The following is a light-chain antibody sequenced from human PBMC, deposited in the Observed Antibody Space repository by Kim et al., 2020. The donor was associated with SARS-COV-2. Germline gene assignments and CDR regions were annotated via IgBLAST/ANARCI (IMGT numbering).Light chain of an antibody. CDR1: RSVSSSY. J-gene: IGKJ1*01. V-gene: IGKV3-20*01. Sequence: EIVLTQSPGTLSLSPGERATLSCRASRSVSSSYLAWYQQKPGQAPSLLIYGASSRATGIPDRFSGSGSGTDFTLTISRLEPEDFAVYYCQQYGSSPWTFGQGTKVDIK. CDR2: GAS. CDR3: QQYGSSPWT.